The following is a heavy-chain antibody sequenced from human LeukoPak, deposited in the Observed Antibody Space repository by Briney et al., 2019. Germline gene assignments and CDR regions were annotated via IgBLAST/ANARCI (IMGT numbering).Heavy chain of an antibody. CDR3: AKDRYDFWSGYSPPGWFDP. CDR2: ISGSGGST. J-gene: IGHJ5*02. Sequence: GSLRLSCAASGFTFSSYAMSWVRQAPGKGLEWVSAISGSGGSTYYADSVKGRFTISRDNSKNTLYLQMNSLRAEDTAVYYCAKDRYDFWSGYSPPGWFDPWGQGTLVTVSS. V-gene: IGHV3-23*01. CDR1: GFTFSSYA. D-gene: IGHD3-3*01.